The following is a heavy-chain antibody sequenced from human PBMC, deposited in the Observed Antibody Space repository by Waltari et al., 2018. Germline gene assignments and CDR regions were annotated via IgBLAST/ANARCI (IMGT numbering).Heavy chain of an antibody. V-gene: IGHV1-8*01. D-gene: IGHD6-13*01. CDR3: ARGIASAGRPAGHYYYYMDV. CDR2: MIPNSGNT. Sequence: QVQLVQSGAEVNKPLASVTVSCKASGYTFPRYDINWVLQANGQGIEGMGWMIPNSGNTGYAKKFQGRITMTRNTSIGTAHMELSGLTSEDTAVYYCARGIASAGRPAGHYYYYMDVWGKGTTVTVSS. J-gene: IGHJ6*03. CDR1: GYTFPRYD.